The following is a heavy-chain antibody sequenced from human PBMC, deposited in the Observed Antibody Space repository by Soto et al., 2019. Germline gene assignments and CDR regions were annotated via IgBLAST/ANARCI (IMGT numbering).Heavy chain of an antibody. CDR2: INPKFGDT. V-gene: IGHV1-2*02. CDR1: GYTFTAYH. CDR3: ARNMDYYYGRGSGNGHGV. Sequence: QVQLGQSGAEVKEPGDSVRVSCEASGYTFTAYHIHWGRQAPGQGLEWMGWINPKFGDTTYAQDFQGRVSMTRDMSISTVYMELSRLTSDDTAIYYCARNMDYYYGRGSGNGHGVWGQGTTVNVFS. J-gene: IGHJ6*02. D-gene: IGHD3-10*02.